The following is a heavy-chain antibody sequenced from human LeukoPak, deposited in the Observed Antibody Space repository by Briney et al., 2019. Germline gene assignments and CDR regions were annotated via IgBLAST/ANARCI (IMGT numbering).Heavy chain of an antibody. D-gene: IGHD3-16*01. CDR3: VRGPRYYDDSGFHYGVFDI. CDR2: LYPGGDI. CDR1: EVTVTSNY. Sequence: SGGSLRLSCAASEVTVTSNYMSWVRQAPGKGLQWVSVLYPGGDIYYADSVKGRFIISRDNSKNTVSLQMNSLTADDTAVYYCVRGPRYYDDSGFHYGVFDIWGQGTVVTVSS. J-gene: IGHJ3*02. V-gene: IGHV3-53*01.